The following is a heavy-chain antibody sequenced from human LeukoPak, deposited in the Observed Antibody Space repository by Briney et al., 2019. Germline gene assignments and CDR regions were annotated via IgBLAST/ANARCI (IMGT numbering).Heavy chain of an antibody. J-gene: IGHJ4*02. CDR3: ARDEETVAGLNGFDL. D-gene: IGHD6-19*01. Sequence: GGSLRLSCAASNFTFSSYSMIWFRQAPGKGLEWVASITSRSTYIFYADSVKGRFTVSTGKAENSLSLQMNSLRAEDTGVYYCARDEETVAGLNGFDLWGQGTLVTVSS. CDR2: ITSRSTYI. CDR1: NFTFSSYS. V-gene: IGHV3-21*01.